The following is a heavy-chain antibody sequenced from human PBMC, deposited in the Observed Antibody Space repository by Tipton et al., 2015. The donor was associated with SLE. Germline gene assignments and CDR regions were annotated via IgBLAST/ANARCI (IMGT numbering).Heavy chain of an antibody. CDR2: VRYSRNT. V-gene: IGHV4-59*11. Sequence: TLSLTCNVSGGSIRSHYWSWIRQSPGKGLEWIGYVRYSRNTNYNSSLKSRVTISVDTSKNQFSLKLNSVTAADTAVYYCASARYDNWGQGTLVTVSS. CDR1: GGSIRSHY. CDR3: ASARYDN. J-gene: IGHJ4*02.